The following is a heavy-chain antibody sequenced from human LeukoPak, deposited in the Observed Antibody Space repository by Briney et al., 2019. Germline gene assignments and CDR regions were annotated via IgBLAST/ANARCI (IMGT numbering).Heavy chain of an antibody. D-gene: IGHD2-15*01. CDR2: IYYSGST. CDR1: GGSISSYY. V-gene: IGHV4-59*01. Sequence: SETLSLTCTVSGGSISSYYWSWIRQPPGKGLEWIGYIYYSGSTNYNPSLKSRVTISVDTSKNQFSLKLSSVTAADTAVYYCARSPGGYCSGGSCCSENWFDPWGQGTLVTVSS. CDR3: ARSPGGYCSGGSCCSENWFDP. J-gene: IGHJ5*02.